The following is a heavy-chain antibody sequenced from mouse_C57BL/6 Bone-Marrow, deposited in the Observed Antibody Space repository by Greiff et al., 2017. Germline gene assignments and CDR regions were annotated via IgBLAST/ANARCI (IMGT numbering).Heavy chain of an antibody. D-gene: IGHD2-4*01. CDR3: VNDYDVEWFAY. CDR1: GFTFNTYA. J-gene: IGHJ3*01. V-gene: IGHV10-3*01. CDR2: IISKSSNYAT. Sequence: EVQLVESGGGLVQPKGSLKLSCAASGFTFNTYAMHWVRQAPGKGLEWVARIISKSSNYATYYADSVKDRFTISRDDSQSMLYLQMNNLKTEDTAMDYCVNDYDVEWFAYWGQGTLVTVSA.